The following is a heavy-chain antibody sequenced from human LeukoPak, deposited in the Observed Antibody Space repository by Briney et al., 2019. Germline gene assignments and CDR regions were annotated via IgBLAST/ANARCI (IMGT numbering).Heavy chain of an antibody. V-gene: IGHV1-2*02. CDR2: INPNSGGT. J-gene: IGHJ3*02. D-gene: IGHD2-2*01. Sequence: EASVKVSCKASGYTFTGYYMHWVRQAPGQGLEWMGWINPNSGGTNYAQKFQGRVTMTRDTSISTAYMELSRLRSDDTAVYYCARGGVVVVPAAITDAFDIWGQGTMVTVSS. CDR3: ARGGVVVVPAAITDAFDI. CDR1: GYTFTGYY.